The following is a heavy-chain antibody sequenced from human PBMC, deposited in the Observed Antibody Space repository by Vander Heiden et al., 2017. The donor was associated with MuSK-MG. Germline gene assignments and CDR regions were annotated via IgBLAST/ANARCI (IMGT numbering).Heavy chain of an antibody. CDR3: AREQNAPDY. Sequence: QVQLQQWGAGLLKPSETLSFTCAVYGGSFSGYYWSWIRQPPGKGLEWIGEINHSGSTNYNPSLKSRVTISVDTSKNQFSMKLSSVTAADTAVYYCAREQNAPDYWGQGTLVTVSS. CDR2: INHSGST. D-gene: IGHD2-2*01. CDR1: GGSFSGYY. V-gene: IGHV4-34*01. J-gene: IGHJ4*02.